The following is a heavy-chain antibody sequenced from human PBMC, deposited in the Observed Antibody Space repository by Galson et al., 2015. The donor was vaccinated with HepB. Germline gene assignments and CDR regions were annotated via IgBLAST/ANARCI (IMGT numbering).Heavy chain of an antibody. J-gene: IGHJ4*02. CDR3: ARDPTVPPGI. CDR1: GFAVSGSW. D-gene: IGHD3-3*02. V-gene: IGHV3-7*01. CDR2: SKQDGSDK. Sequence: FLGLSGLASGFAVSGSWMSWVAEAPGEGLEWGAESKQDGSDKYYVDAVKGRFTISRDNAENILYLQMNSLTAEDTGVYFCARDPTVPPGIWGQGILVTVSS.